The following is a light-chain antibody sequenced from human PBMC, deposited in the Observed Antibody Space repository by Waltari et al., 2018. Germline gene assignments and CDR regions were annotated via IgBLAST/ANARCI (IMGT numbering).Light chain of an antibody. CDR3: HQRSNWPRT. V-gene: IGKV3-11*01. Sequence: EIVFTQSPGTLSLSRGESATLSCRASQSVGTSVTWYQQKPGQAPRLLIYDVSNRATAIPDRFSGSGSGTDFTLTISSLEPEDFAVYYCHQRSNWPRTFGQGTKVEIK. CDR2: DVS. CDR1: QSVGTS. J-gene: IGKJ1*01.